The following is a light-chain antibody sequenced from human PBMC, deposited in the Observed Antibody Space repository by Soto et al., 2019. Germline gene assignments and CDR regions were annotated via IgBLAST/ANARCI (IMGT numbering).Light chain of an antibody. CDR2: GAS. V-gene: IGKV3-20*01. Sequence: ILLPQSPGSLSLSPGEGVTLAWRASQSVTTRLAWYQHKPGQAPTLLISGASNRDSGVPVRFSGTGSRTDCTLTLTRLEPEDFELDYCQQYGGYPITFGLGTRLEIK. CDR1: QSVTTR. CDR3: QQYGGYPIT. J-gene: IGKJ5*01.